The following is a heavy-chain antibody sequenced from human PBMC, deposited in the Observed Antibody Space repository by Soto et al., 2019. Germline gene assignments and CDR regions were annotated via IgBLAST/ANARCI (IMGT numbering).Heavy chain of an antibody. CDR1: GFTFSSYA. J-gene: IGHJ4*02. CDR2: ISGSGGST. CDR3: AKDISKTGTTAEFDY. Sequence: GESLKISCAASGFTFSSYAMSWVRQAPGKGLEWVSAISGSGGSTYYADSVKGRFTISRDNSKNTLYLQMNSLRAEDTAVYYCAKDISKTGTTAEFDYWGQGTLVTVSS. D-gene: IGHD1-7*01. V-gene: IGHV3-23*01.